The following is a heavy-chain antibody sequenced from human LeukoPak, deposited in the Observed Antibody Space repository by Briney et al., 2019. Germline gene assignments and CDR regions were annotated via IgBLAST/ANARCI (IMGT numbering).Heavy chain of an antibody. V-gene: IGHV4-39*07. CDR3: ARTSTTRNYYGSGSYDY. D-gene: IGHD3-10*01. CDR2: IYYSGST. J-gene: IGHJ4*02. CDR1: GGSISSSSYY. Sequence: SETLSLTCTVSGGSISSSSYYWGWIRQPPGKGLEWIGSIYYSGSTYYNPSLKSRVTISVDTSKNQFSLKLSSVTAADTAVYYCARTSTTRNYYGSGSYDYWGQGTLVTVSS.